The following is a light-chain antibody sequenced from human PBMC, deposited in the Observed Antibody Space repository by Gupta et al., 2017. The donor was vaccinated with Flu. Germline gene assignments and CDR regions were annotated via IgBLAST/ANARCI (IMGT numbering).Light chain of an antibody. Sequence: GKTARSSSSGDGGAGKYAYWYQQRAGQAPDLMMYEDKKRPAGIPERFSDSRSGTMATLTITGDQAEDDADYYCCSSEGSCDKGFGGGTKLTVL. J-gene: IGLJ3*02. CDR2: EDK. CDR1: GGAGKY. V-gene: IGLV3-10*01. CDR3: CSSEGSCDKG.